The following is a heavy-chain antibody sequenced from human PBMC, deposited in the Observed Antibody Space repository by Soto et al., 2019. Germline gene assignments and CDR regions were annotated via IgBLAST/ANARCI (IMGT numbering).Heavy chain of an antibody. J-gene: IGHJ1*01. CDR2: INHSGST. D-gene: IGHD4-17*01. V-gene: IGHV4-34*01. CDR3: ARGGDNGRDFPH. Sequence: QVQLQQWGAGLLKPSETLSLTCAVYGGSFRGYYWSWIRQPPGKGLEWIGEINHSGSTNYNPSLKSRVPISVDTSNNQFALKLRSVTAADTAVYYCARGGDNGRDFPHWGQGTLLTVSS. CDR1: GGSFRGYY.